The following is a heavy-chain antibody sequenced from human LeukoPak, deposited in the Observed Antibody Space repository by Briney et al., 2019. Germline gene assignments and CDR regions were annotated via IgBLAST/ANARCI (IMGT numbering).Heavy chain of an antibody. J-gene: IGHJ4*02. CDR3: AAGDYSRIYYFDY. CDR2: IVVGSGNT. CDR1: GFTLTTSA. Sequence: SVKVSCKASGFTLTTSAMQWVRQARGQRLEWIGWIVVGSGNTNYAQKFQERVTITRDMSTSTAYMELSSLRSEDTAVYYCAAGDYSRIYYFDYWGQGTLVTVSS. D-gene: IGHD6-13*01. V-gene: IGHV1-58*02.